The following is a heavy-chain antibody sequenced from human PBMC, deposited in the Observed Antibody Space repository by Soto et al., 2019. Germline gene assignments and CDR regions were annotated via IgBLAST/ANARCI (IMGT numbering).Heavy chain of an antibody. CDR3: AKRITISGYGDYYYYGIDA. J-gene: IGHJ6*02. Sequence: VHLVESGGGVVQPGRSLRLSCAASGFTFKNYGMHWVRQAPGKGLERVAVISHDGGTKHYADSVKGRFTIFRDDSKNTVSLQMTSLRPDDTSVYYCAKRITISGYGDYYYYGIDAWGQGTTVIVSS. CDR2: ISHDGGTK. CDR1: GFTFKNYG. D-gene: IGHD3-3*01. V-gene: IGHV3-30*18.